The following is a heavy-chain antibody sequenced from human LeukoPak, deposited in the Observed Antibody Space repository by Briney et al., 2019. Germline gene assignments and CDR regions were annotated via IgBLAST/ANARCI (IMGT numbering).Heavy chain of an antibody. CDR3: ARNYGDYVD. D-gene: IGHD4-17*01. V-gene: IGHV3-64*01. J-gene: IGHJ4*02. CDR2: ISSNGGST. CDR1: GFTFSSYA. Sequence: PGGSLRLSCAASGFTFSSYAMHWVRQAPGKGLEYVSAISSNGGSTYYANSVKGRFTISRDNSKNTLYLQMGSLRAEDMAVYYCARNYGDYVDWGQGTLVTVSS.